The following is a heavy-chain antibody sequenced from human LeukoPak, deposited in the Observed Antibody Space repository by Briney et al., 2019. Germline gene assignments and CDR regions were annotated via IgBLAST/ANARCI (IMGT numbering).Heavy chain of an antibody. Sequence: PRGSLRLSCAAPGFISRSYSMNWVRHTLGKGLGWVSSISGSDNSAYFADSVKGRFTISRDNSKNTLSLQMNSLRAEDTAVYYCAKDRSAAAPYCFDYWGQGTLVTVSS. CDR2: ISGSDNSA. CDR1: GFISRSYS. D-gene: IGHD6-13*01. J-gene: IGHJ4*02. V-gene: IGHV3-23*01. CDR3: AKDRSAAAPYCFDY.